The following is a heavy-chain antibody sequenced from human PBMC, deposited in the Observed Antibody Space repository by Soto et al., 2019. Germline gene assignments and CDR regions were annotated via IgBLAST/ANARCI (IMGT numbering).Heavy chain of an antibody. J-gene: IGHJ4*02. CDR3: ARKGWLQLIDY. D-gene: IGHD5-12*01. CDR2: INHSGST. Sequence: PLETLSLTCAVYGGSFSGYYWSWIRQPPGKGLEWIGEINHSGSTNYNPSLKSRVTISVDTSKNQFSLKLSSVTAADTAVYYCARKGWLQLIDYWGQGTLVTVSS. CDR1: GGSFSGYY. V-gene: IGHV4-34*01.